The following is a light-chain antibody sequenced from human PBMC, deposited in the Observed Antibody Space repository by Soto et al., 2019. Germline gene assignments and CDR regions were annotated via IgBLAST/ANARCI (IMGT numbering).Light chain of an antibody. J-gene: IGKJ1*01. Sequence: EIVLTQSPATLSAFPGDRVTLSCRASQALNTRLAWYQHKPGQAPRLLIYQTSTRAAGVPARFSAWGSETDFTLTISDVEPEDFAVYYCHQRQSWPRTFGQGTKVEIK. CDR2: QTS. CDR3: HQRQSWPRT. V-gene: IGKV3-11*01. CDR1: QALNTR.